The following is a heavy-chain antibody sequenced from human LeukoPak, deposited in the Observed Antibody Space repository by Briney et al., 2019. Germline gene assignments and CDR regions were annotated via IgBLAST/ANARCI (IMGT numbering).Heavy chain of an antibody. Sequence: GGPLRLSCAVSGITLSNYGMSWVRQAPGKGLEWVSAISGSGGSTYYADSVKGRFTISRDNSKNTLYLQMNSLRAEDTAVYYCAKDPLGGSGSYHFDYWGQGTLVTVSS. CDR3: AKDPLGGSGSYHFDY. CDR1: GITLSNYG. J-gene: IGHJ4*02. CDR2: ISGSGGST. D-gene: IGHD3-10*01. V-gene: IGHV3-23*01.